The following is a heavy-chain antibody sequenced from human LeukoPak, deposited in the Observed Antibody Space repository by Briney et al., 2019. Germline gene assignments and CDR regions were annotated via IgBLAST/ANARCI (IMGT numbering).Heavy chain of an antibody. V-gene: IGHV3-66*02. CDR3: ATGTYGDYLDY. J-gene: IGHJ4*02. Sequence: PGGFLRLSCAASGFTVSSNYMSWVRQAPGKGLEWVSVIYSGGSTYYADSVKGRFTISRDNSRNTLYLQMNSLRAEDTAVYYCATGTYGDYLDYWGQGTLVTVSS. CDR1: GFTVSSNY. CDR2: IYSGGST. D-gene: IGHD4-17*01.